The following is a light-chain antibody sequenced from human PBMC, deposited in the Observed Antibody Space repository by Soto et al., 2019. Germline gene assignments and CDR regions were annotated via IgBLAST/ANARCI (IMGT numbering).Light chain of an antibody. CDR3: QTWGTGIWV. CDR2: LNSDGSH. Sequence: QPVLTQSPSASASLGASVKLTCTLSSGHNNYAIAWHQQQPEKGPRYLMKLNSDGSHFKGDGIPDRFSGSSSGAERYLTISSLQSEDEADYYCQTWGTGIWVFGGGTKLTVL. CDR1: SGHNNYA. V-gene: IGLV4-69*01. J-gene: IGLJ3*02.